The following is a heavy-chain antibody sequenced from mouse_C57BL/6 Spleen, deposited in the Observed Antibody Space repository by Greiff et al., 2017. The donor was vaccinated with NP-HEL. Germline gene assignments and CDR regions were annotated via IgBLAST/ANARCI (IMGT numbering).Heavy chain of an antibody. Sequence: LEESGAELVKPGASVKISCKASGYAFSSYWMNWVKQRPGKGLEWIGQIYPGDGDTNYNGKFKGKATLTADKSSSTAYMQLSSLTSEDSAVYFCAREDYDWFAYWGQGTLVTVSA. J-gene: IGHJ3*01. CDR2: IYPGDGDT. V-gene: IGHV1-80*01. D-gene: IGHD2-4*01. CDR1: GYAFSSYW. CDR3: AREDYDWFAY.